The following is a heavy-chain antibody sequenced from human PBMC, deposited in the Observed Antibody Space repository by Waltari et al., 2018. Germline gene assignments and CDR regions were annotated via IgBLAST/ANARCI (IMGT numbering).Heavy chain of an antibody. CDR1: GGSISRSTYP. V-gene: IGHV4-39*07. J-gene: IGHJ3*02. D-gene: IGHD1-26*01. Sequence: QLQLQESGPGLVKPSETLSLTCSVSGGSISRSTYPRGWIRQPPGKGLEWIGNIFYGGSTYYNASLKSRVTLSIDSSQNQFSLKLSSVTAADTAVYYCARAFFVGGTTDAFDIWGQGTMVTVSS. CDR2: IFYGGST. CDR3: ARAFFVGGTTDAFDI.